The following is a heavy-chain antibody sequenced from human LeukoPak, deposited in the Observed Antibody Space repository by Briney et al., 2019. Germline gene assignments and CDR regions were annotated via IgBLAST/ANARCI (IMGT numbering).Heavy chain of an antibody. CDR3: ASASDTAMVIGY. CDR1: GGTFSSYA. D-gene: IGHD5-18*01. V-gene: IGHV1-69*04. Sequence: ASVEVSCKASGGTFSSYAISWVRQAPGQGLEWMGRIIPILGIANYAQKFQGRVTITADKSTSTAYMELSSLRSEDTAVYYCASASDTAMVIGYWGQGTLVTVSS. J-gene: IGHJ4*02. CDR2: IIPILGIA.